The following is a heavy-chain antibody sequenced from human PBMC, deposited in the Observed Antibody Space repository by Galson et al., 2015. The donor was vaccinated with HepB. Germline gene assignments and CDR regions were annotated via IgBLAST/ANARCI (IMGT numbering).Heavy chain of an antibody. CDR1: GFTFSSYA. Sequence: SLRLSCAASGFTFSSYAMHWVRQAPGKGLEWVAVISYDGSNKYYADSVKGRFTISRDNSKNTLYLQMNSLRAEDTAVYYCARKGPRDGFLGAFDIWGQGTMVTVSS. CDR2: ISYDGSNK. J-gene: IGHJ3*02. D-gene: IGHD5-24*01. V-gene: IGHV3-30-3*01. CDR3: ARKGPRDGFLGAFDI.